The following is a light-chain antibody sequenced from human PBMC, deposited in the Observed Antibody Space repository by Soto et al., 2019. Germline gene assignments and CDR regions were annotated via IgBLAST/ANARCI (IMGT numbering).Light chain of an antibody. J-gene: IGKJ4*01. Sequence: DTVMTQTPLSLSVTPGQSASISCKSSQTLLHSNGKSYLYWYLQKAGQPPQLMIYEVSNRFSGVQDRLSGIGSGTDFTLKISRVEAEDVRMYYCLQSLHFPLTFGGRTKVEIK. CDR1: QTLLHSNGKSY. V-gene: IGKV2D-29*01. CDR3: LQSLHFPLT. CDR2: EVS.